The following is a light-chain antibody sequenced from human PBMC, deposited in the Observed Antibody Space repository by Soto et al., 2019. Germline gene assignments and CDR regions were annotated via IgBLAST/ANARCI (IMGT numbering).Light chain of an antibody. CDR2: GAS. CDR3: QQRSNWPT. Sequence: EVVLTQSPGTLSSSPGERATLSCRASQSVTSNYLAWYQQKRGQAPRLLIWGASNRATGIPARFSGSGSGTDFTLTISSLEPEDFAVYYCQQRSNWPTFGPGTKVDIK. J-gene: IGKJ3*01. V-gene: IGKV3D-20*02. CDR1: QSVTSNY.